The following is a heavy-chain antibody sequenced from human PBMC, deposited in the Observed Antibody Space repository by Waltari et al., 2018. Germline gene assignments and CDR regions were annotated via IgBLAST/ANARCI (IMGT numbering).Heavy chain of an antibody. CDR3: AKLTPPGSDAFDI. CDR1: GFTFSSYA. D-gene: IGHD1-26*01. V-gene: IGHV3-23*01. J-gene: IGHJ3*02. CDR2: ISGRGGST. Sequence: EVQLLESGGGLVQPGGSLRLSCAASGFTFSSYAMSWVRQAPGKGRAWVSAISGRGGSTDYADAVKGRFTISRDNSKNTLYLQMNSLRAEDTAVYYCAKLTPPGSDAFDIWGQGTMVTVSS.